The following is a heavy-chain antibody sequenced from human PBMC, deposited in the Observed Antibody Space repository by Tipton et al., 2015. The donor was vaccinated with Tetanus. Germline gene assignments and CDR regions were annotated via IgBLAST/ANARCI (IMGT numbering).Heavy chain of an antibody. Sequence: SLRLSCRASGFTFGDYNMMWFRQAPGKGLEWVGFIRNKAYGGAAEYAASVKGRFTISRDESKSIVYLQMNSLKTEDTAVYFCARRSLTNYGLDVWGQGTPVTVSS. J-gene: IGHJ6*02. CDR2: IRNKAYGGAA. D-gene: IGHD1-1*01. CDR1: GFTFGDYN. CDR3: ARRSLTNYGLDV. V-gene: IGHV3-49*03.